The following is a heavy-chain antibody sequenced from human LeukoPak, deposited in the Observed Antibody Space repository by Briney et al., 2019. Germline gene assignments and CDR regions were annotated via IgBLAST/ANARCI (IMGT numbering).Heavy chain of an antibody. D-gene: IGHD3-3*01. J-gene: IGHJ6*03. CDR3: ARGSRPWSGYSDYYYMDV. V-gene: IGHV1-8*01. CDR1: GYTFTSYY. CDR2: MNPNSGTT. Sequence: ASVKVSCKASGYTFTSYYINWVRQATGQGLEWMGWMNPNSGTTGYAQKSQRRVTMTRTTSISTAYMELSSLRSEDTAVYYCARGSRPWSGYSDYYYMDVWGTGTTVTVSS.